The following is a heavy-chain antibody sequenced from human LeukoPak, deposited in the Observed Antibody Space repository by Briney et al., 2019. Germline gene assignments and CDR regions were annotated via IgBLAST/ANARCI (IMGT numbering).Heavy chain of an antibody. Sequence: GESLKISCKGSGYSFTSYWIGWVRQMPGKGLEWMGIIYPGDSDTRYSPSFQGQDTISADKSISTAYLQWSSLKASDTAMYYCARRTFGGVIVYYFDYWGQGTLVTVSS. CDR3: ARRTFGGVIVYYFDY. CDR1: GYSFTSYW. V-gene: IGHV5-51*01. J-gene: IGHJ4*02. D-gene: IGHD3-16*02. CDR2: IYPGDSDT.